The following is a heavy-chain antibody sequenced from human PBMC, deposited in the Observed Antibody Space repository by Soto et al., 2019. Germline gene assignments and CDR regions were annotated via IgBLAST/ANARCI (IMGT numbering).Heavy chain of an antibody. V-gene: IGHV3-30*18. CDR2: ISYDGSNK. J-gene: IGHJ6*02. CDR3: ANDAYSGSYYYYYGMDV. D-gene: IGHD1-26*01. CDR1: GFTFSSYG. Sequence: GGSLRLSCAASGFTFSSYGMHWVRQAPGKGLEWVAVISYDGSNKYYADSVKGRFTISRDNSKNTLYLQMNRLRAEDTAVYYWANDAYSGSYYYYYGMDVWGQGTTVTVSS.